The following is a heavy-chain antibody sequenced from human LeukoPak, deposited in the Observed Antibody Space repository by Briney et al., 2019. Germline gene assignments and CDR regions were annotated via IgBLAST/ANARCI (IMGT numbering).Heavy chain of an antibody. J-gene: IGHJ3*02. V-gene: IGHV3-48*03. CDR3: AREGLGGSYYLNAFDI. CDR2: ISSSGSTI. D-gene: IGHD1-26*01. Sequence: GGSLRLSCAASGFTFSSYEMNWVRQAPGKGLERVSYISSSGSTIYYADSVKGRFTISRDNAKNSLYLQMNSLRAEDTAFYYCAREGLGGSYYLNAFDIWGQGTMVTVSS. CDR1: GFTFSSYE.